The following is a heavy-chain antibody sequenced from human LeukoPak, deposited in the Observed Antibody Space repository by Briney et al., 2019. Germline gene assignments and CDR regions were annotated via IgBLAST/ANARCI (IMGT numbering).Heavy chain of an antibody. Sequence: GGSLRLSCAASGFTFSSYAMSWVRQAPGKGLEWVSAISGSGGSTYYADSVKGRFTISRDNSKNTVYLQMNSLRAEDTAVYYCAKMDIVVVVAARIFDYWGQGTLVTVSS. D-gene: IGHD2-15*01. V-gene: IGHV3-23*01. CDR1: GFTFSSYA. CDR3: AKMDIVVVVAARIFDY. J-gene: IGHJ4*02. CDR2: ISGSGGST.